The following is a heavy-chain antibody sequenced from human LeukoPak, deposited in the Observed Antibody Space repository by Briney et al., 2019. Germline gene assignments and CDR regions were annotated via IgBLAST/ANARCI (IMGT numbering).Heavy chain of an antibody. CDR1: GYTFTAYG. J-gene: IGHJ4*02. CDR2: IIANTGNT. CDR3: AREYSGSYGSDY. Sequence: ASVKVSCKSSGYTFTAYGINWVRQAPGQGLEWVGWIIANTGNTNYAQKLQGRVTMTTDTSTTTAYMELRSLRSDDTAVYYCAREYSGSYGSDYWGQGTLVTVSS. D-gene: IGHD1-26*01. V-gene: IGHV1-18*01.